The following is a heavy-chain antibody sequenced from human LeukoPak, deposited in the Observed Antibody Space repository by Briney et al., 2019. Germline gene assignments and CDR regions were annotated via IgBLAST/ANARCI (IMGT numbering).Heavy chain of an antibody. CDR2: ISDSGGST. CDR1: GFAFSSYA. CDR3: AKDTSIGRYCTNGVCSPFDY. V-gene: IGHV3-23*01. J-gene: IGHJ4*02. Sequence: GGSLRLSCAASGFAFSSYAMSWVRQAPGKGLEWISAISDSGGSTYDADSVKGRFTISRDNSKNTPYLQMNSLRAEDTAVYYCAKDTSIGRYCTNGVCSPFDYWGQGTLVTVSS. D-gene: IGHD2-8*01.